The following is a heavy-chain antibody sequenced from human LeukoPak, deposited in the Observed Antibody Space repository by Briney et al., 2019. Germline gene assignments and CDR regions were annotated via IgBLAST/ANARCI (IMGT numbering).Heavy chain of an antibody. D-gene: IGHD6-19*01. J-gene: IGHJ4*02. CDR2: IYSGDST. Sequence: PSGGSLRLSCAASGLSVSSNYMNWVRQAPGRGLEWVSVIYSGDSTYYADSVEGRFTISRDKSYNTLYLQMNSLRPEDTAVYYCARAVTGAVRAPFDHWGQGTLVTVSS. V-gene: IGHV3-66*02. CDR3: ARAVTGAVRAPFDH. CDR1: GLSVSSNY.